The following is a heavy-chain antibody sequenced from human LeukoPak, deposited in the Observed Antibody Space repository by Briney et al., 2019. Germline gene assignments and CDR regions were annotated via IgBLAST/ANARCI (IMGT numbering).Heavy chain of an antibody. CDR1: GFTFSSYS. CDR2: ISSSSSYI. D-gene: IGHD5-18*01. Sequence: GGSLRLSCAASGFTFSSYSMNWVRQAPGKGLEWVSSISSSSSYIYYADSVKGRFTISRDNAKNTLYLQMNSLRAEDTAVYYCARDGYSFGHDFDYWGQGTLVTVSS. J-gene: IGHJ4*02. V-gene: IGHV3-21*01. CDR3: ARDGYSFGHDFDY.